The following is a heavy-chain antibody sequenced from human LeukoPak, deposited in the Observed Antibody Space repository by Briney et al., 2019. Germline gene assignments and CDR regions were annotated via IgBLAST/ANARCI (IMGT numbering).Heavy chain of an antibody. J-gene: IGHJ5*02. D-gene: IGHD6-19*01. CDR2: IYYSGST. Sequence: SETLSLTCTVSGGSISSYYWSWIRQPPGKGLEWIGYIYYSGSTNYNPSLKSRVTISVDTSKNQFSLKLSSVTAADTAVYYCARVQSQWLVGEGWFDPWGQGTLVTVSS. V-gene: IGHV4-59*01. CDR3: ARVQSQWLVGEGWFDP. CDR1: GGSISSYY.